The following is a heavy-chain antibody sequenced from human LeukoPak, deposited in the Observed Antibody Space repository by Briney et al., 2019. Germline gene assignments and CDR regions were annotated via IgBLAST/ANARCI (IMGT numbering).Heavy chain of an antibody. CDR1: GFTFSSYG. D-gene: IGHD3-10*01. J-gene: IGHJ4*02. V-gene: IGHV3-30*02. CDR3: ARVEYYYGSGSLVFDY. CDR2: IRYDGSNK. Sequence: GGSLRLSCAASGFTFSSYGMHWVRQAPGKGLEWVAFIRYDGSNKYYADSVKGRFTISRDNAKNSLYLQMNSLRAEDTAVYYCARVEYYYGSGSLVFDYWGQGTLVTVSS.